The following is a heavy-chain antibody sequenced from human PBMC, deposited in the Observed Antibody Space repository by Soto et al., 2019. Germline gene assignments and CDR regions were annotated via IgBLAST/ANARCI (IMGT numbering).Heavy chain of an antibody. CDR3: ARDHAYAFDY. V-gene: IGHV3-48*01. Sequence: LRLSCAASGFPFGDYTMNWVRQAPGKGLEWVSYISNRYGTIQYADSVKGRFTIPTDNAKNSLYLQMDGLRAGDTAVYFCARDHAYAFDYWGQGTLVTVSS. CDR1: GFPFGDYT. D-gene: IGHD2-2*01. CDR2: ISNRYGTI. J-gene: IGHJ4*02.